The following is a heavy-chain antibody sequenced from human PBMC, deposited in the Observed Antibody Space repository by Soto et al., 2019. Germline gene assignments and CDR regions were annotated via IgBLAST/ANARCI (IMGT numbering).Heavy chain of an antibody. CDR3: ARTQGMVMFPVPVGIVNRPKPTGFDY. Sequence: EVQLLESGGGLARPGGALRLCCTASGFTFSSYAMTWVRQAPGKGLAWVSGISGSGGDTHYTDAVKGRFTVSRDNSNNTVCLQMNSLRVDDTAVYYCARTQGMVMFPVPVGIVNRPKPTGFDYWGQGTLVTVST. CDR1: GFTFSSYA. D-gene: IGHD2-21*01. J-gene: IGHJ4*02. V-gene: IGHV3-23*01. CDR2: ISGSGGDT.